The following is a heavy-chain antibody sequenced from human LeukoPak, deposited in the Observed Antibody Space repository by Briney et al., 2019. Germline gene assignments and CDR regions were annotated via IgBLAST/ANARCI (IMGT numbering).Heavy chain of an antibody. Sequence: GGSLRLSCAASGFTVSSNYMNWVRQAPGKGLEWVSVIYSGGPTYYADSVKGRFTISRDNAKNSLYLQMNSLRAEDTAVYYCARGGGYSYGQHFFDYWGQGSLVTVS. J-gene: IGHJ4*02. CDR1: GFTVSSNY. CDR2: IYSGGPT. V-gene: IGHV3-53*01. CDR3: ARGGGYSYGQHFFDY. D-gene: IGHD5-18*01.